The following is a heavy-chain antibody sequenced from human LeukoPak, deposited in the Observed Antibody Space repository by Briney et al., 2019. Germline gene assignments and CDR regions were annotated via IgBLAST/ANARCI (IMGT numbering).Heavy chain of an antibody. V-gene: IGHV3-73*01. CDR3: TSLTNYYDSSGYPLDN. J-gene: IGHJ4*02. D-gene: IGHD3-22*01. CDR2: IRSKANSYAT. Sequence: GGSLRLSCAASEFSFSGSAMHWVRQASGKGLEWVGRIRSKANSYATAYAASVKGRFTISRDDSKNTAYLQMNSLKTEDTAVYYCTSLTNYYDSSGYPLDNWGQGTLVTVSS. CDR1: EFSFSGSA.